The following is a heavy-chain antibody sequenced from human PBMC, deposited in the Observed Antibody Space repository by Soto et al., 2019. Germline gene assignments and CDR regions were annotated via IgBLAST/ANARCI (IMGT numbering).Heavy chain of an antibody. CDR2: INPSGGST. CDR3: ARARLSSGYSSGYYTGRWPLRY. D-gene: IGHD3-22*01. CDR1: GYTFTSYY. V-gene: IGHV1-46*03. J-gene: IGHJ4*02. Sequence: QVQLVQSGAEVKKPGASVKVSCKASGYTFTSYYMHWVRQAPGQGLEWMGIINPSGGSTSYAQKCQGRVTMTRDTSTSTVYMELSSLRSEDTAVYYCARARLSSGYSSGYYTGRWPLRYWGQGTLVTVSS.